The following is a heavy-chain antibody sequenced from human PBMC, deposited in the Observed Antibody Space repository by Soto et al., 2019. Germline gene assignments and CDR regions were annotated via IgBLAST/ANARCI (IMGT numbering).Heavy chain of an antibody. CDR3: ARDRDYYWGSLDS. V-gene: IGHV3-23*03. Sequence: GGSLRLSCAASGFTFSSYAMSWVRQAPGRGLEWISLIYRRDDKTTYYADSFKGRFTISRDTSKNTVSLQMNSLRVEDTATYYCARDRDYYWGSLDSWGQGVLVTVSS. CDR2: IYRRDDKTT. D-gene: IGHD3-16*01. CDR1: GFTFSSYA. J-gene: IGHJ4*02.